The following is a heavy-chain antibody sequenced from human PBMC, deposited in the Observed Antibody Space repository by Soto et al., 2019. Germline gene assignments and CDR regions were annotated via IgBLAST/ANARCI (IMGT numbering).Heavy chain of an antibody. CDR2: IYSGGST. V-gene: IGHV3-66*01. Sequence: PGGSLRLSCPASGFTFSSYAMSWVRQAPGKGLEWVSVIYSGGSTYYADSVKGRFTIPRDNSKNTLYLQMNSLRAEDTAVYYCASGYYDILTGSFDYWGQGTLVTVSS. CDR3: ASGYYDILTGSFDY. J-gene: IGHJ4*02. CDR1: GFTFSSYA. D-gene: IGHD3-9*01.